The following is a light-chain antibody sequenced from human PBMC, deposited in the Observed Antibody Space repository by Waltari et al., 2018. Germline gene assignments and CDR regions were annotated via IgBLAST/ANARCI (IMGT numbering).Light chain of an antibody. CDR1: SSAVGGYNT. Sequence: QSALTQPRSVSGSPGHPVTTSCTGTSSAVGGYNTVSGYPQHPGQAPKVMFYDVSKRPSGVPDRVSGSKSGNTASLTISGLQAEDEADYHCCSYAGSYTVVFGGGTKLTVL. CDR2: DVS. J-gene: IGLJ2*01. V-gene: IGLV2-11*01. CDR3: CSYAGSYTVV.